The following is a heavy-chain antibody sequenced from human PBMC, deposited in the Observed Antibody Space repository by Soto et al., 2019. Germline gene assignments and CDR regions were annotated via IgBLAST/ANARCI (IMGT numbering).Heavy chain of an antibody. CDR1: GYTFSNFG. CDR2: ISTDNGNT. D-gene: IGHD3-9*01. Sequence: QVQLVQSGAEVKKPGASVKVSCKASGYTFSNFGISWVRQAPGQGLEWLGWISTDNGNTKYAQSLQGRVTMTTDTATTTAYMELRSLRSDDTAVYYCTRGAKYYDILTGYFVNDYWGQGTLVTVSS. V-gene: IGHV1-18*01. CDR3: TRGAKYYDILTGYFVNDY. J-gene: IGHJ4*02.